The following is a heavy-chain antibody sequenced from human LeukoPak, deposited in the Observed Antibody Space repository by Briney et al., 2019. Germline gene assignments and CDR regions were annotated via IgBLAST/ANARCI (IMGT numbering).Heavy chain of an antibody. CDR2: IKQDGSEK. D-gene: IGHD5-18*01. CDR3: AREGDEAMVFWLAEYFQH. J-gene: IGHJ1*01. Sequence: GGSLRLSCAASGFTFSSYWMSWVRQAPGKGLEWVANIKQDGSEKSKNSLYLQMNSLRAEDTAVYYCAREGDEAMVFWLAEYFQHWGQGTLVTVSS. V-gene: IGHV3-7*01. CDR1: GFTFSSYW.